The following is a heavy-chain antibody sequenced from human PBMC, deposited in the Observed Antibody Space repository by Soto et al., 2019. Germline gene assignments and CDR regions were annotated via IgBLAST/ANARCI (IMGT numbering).Heavy chain of an antibody. V-gene: IGHV4-59*01. CDR2: IYYSGST. CDR3: ARDGAGGYLFDY. D-gene: IGHD3-10*01. CDR1: GGSISSYY. Sequence: SETLSLTCTVSGGSISSYYWSWIRQPPGKGLEWIGYIYYSGSTNYNPSLKSRVTISVDTSKNQFSLKLSSVTAADTAVYYCARDGAGGYLFDYWGQGTLVTVSS. J-gene: IGHJ4*02.